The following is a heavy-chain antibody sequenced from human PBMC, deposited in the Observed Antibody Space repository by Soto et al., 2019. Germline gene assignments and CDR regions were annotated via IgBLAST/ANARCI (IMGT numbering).Heavy chain of an antibody. Sequence: QVQLQESGPGLVKPSETLSLTCTVSGGTISSWYWSWIRQPPGKGLEWIGYIYYSGSTNCNPSLTSRVTISVDTSKTQFSLKLSSVTAADTAVYYCARRYGSAIDYWGQGTLVTVSS. V-gene: IGHV4-59*08. CDR1: GGTISSWY. CDR3: ARRYGSAIDY. D-gene: IGHD1-26*01. CDR2: IYYSGST. J-gene: IGHJ4*02.